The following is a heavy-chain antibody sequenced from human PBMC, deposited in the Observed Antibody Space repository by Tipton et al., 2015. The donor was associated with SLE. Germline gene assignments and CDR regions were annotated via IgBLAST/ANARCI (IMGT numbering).Heavy chain of an antibody. CDR2: IYHSGST. Sequence: TLSLTCTVSGGSISSYYWGWIRQPPGKGLEWIGNIYHSGSTFYNPSLESRVTLSVDTSKNQFSLKLSSVTAADTAVYYCARSYANLYYFDYWGQGTLVTVST. CDR3: ARSYANLYYFDY. V-gene: IGHV4-59*08. CDR1: GGSISSYY. J-gene: IGHJ4*02. D-gene: IGHD1-26*01.